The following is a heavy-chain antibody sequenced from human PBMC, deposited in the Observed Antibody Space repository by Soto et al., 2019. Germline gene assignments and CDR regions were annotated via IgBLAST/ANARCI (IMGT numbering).Heavy chain of an antibody. D-gene: IGHD2-2*01. J-gene: IGHJ5*02. Sequence: PGESLKISCKGSGYSFTSYWIGWVRQMPGKGLEWMGIIYPGDSDTRYSPSFQGQVTISADKSISTAYLQWSSLKASDTAMYYCARANLGYCSSTSCPNWFDPWGQGTLVTVSS. CDR1: GYSFTSYW. V-gene: IGHV5-51*01. CDR3: ARANLGYCSSTSCPNWFDP. CDR2: IYPGDSDT.